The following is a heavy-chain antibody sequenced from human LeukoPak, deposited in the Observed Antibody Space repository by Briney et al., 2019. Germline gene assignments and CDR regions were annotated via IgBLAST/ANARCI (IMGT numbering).Heavy chain of an antibody. Sequence: ASVKVSCKASGYTFTGYYMHWARQAPGQGLEWMGWINPNSGGTNYAQKFQGRVTMTRDTSISTAYMELSRLRSDDTAVYYCARGGIAVAGREYGMDVWGQGTTVTVSS. CDR1: GYTFTGYY. D-gene: IGHD6-19*01. J-gene: IGHJ6*02. CDR2: INPNSGGT. CDR3: ARGGIAVAGREYGMDV. V-gene: IGHV1-2*02.